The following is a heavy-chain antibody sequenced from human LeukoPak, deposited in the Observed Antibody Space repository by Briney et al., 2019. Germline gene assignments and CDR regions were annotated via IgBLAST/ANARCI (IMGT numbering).Heavy chain of an antibody. J-gene: IGHJ4*02. CDR3: ARPGYSSSWYDY. CDR2: IASDGST. D-gene: IGHD6-13*01. Sequence: GGSLRLSCAASGFTFSSYWMHWVRQAPGKGLVWVSRIASDGSTVYADSVKGRFTISRDNAKNSLYLQMNSLRAEDTAVYYCARPGYSSSWYDYWGQGTLVTVSS. V-gene: IGHV3-74*01. CDR1: GFTFSSYW.